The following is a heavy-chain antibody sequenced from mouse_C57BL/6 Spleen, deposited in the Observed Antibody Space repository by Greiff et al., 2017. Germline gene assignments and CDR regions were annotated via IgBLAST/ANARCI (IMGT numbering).Heavy chain of an antibody. V-gene: IGHV2-6*01. D-gene: IGHD1-1*01. CDR3: ATYYGSSSAWFAY. Sequence: VKLVESGPGLVAPSQSLSITCTVSGFSLTSYGVDWVRQSPGKGLEWLGVIWGVGSTNYNSALKSRLSISTVNSTCQVFLKMNSLQTDDTAMYYCATYYGSSSAWFAYWGQGTLVTVSA. CDR1: GFSLTSYG. J-gene: IGHJ3*01. CDR2: IWGVGST.